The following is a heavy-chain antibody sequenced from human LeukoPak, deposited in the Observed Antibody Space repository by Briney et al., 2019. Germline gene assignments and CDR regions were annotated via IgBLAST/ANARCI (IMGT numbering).Heavy chain of an antibody. CDR3: ATTSGIGYCSGGSCSI. CDR2: IKQDGSEK. CDR1: GFTFSSYW. Sequence: PGGSLRLSCAASGFTFSSYWMSSVRQAPGKGLEWVANIKQDGSEKYYVDSVKGRFTISRDNAKNSLYLQMNSLRAEDTAVYYCATTSGIGYCSGGSCSIWGQGTLVTVSS. V-gene: IGHV3-7*01. J-gene: IGHJ4*02. D-gene: IGHD2-15*01.